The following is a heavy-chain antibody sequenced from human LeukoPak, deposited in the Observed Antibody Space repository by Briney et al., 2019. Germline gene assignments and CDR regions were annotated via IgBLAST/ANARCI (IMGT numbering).Heavy chain of an antibody. V-gene: IGHV3-30-3*01. D-gene: IGHD4-17*01. CDR2: ILYDGTNQ. J-gene: IGHJ4*02. CDR1: GFVFSTYA. Sequence: GGSLRLSCAASGFVFSTYAMHWVRQAPGKGLEWVAVILYDGTNQYYADSVKGRFTISRDNSRNTPYLQMNSLKVEDTAVYYCARDFRDYRDYVAYFDSWGQGTLVTVSS. CDR3: ARDFRDYRDYVAYFDS.